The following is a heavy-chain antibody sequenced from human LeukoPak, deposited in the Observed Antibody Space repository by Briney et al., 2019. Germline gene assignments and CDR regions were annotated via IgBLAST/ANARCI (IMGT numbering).Heavy chain of an antibody. J-gene: IGHJ6*02. CDR3: ARDGGSGHYYYYYGMDV. Sequence: GGSLRLSCAASGFTFSSYGMHWVRQAPGKGLEWVAVIWYDGSNKYYADSVKGRFTISRDNSKNTLYLQMDSLRAEDTAVYYCARDGGSGHYYYYYGMDVWGQGTTVTVSS. CDR1: GFTFSSYG. V-gene: IGHV3-33*01. CDR2: IWYDGSNK. D-gene: IGHD3-10*01.